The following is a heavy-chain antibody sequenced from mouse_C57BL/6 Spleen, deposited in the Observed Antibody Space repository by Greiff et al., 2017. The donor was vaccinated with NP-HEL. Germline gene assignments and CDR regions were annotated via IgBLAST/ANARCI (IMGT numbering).Heavy chain of an antibody. CDR1: GFNIKDYY. D-gene: IGHD3-2*01. CDR3: ARDSPTDY. J-gene: IGHJ2*01. Sequence: VQLQQSGAELVKPGASVKLSCTASGFNIKDYYMHWVKQRTEQGLEWIGRIDPEDGETKYAQKFQGKATITADKSSNTAYLQLSSLTSEDTAVYYCARDSPTDYWGQGTTLTVSS. V-gene: IGHV14-2*01. CDR2: IDPEDGET.